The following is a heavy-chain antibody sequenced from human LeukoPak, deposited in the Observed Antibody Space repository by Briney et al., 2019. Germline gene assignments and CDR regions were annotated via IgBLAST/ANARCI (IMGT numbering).Heavy chain of an antibody. V-gene: IGHV4-39*01. CDR1: GGSISSSSYY. CDR3: ARHGSSSWSRDSDY. Sequence: SETLSLTCTVSGGSISSSSYYWGWIRQPPGKGLEWIVSIYYSGNTYYNPSLKSRVTISVDTSKNQFSLRLSSVTAADTAVYYCARHGSSSWSRDSDYWGQGTLVTVSS. J-gene: IGHJ4*02. CDR2: IYYSGNT. D-gene: IGHD6-13*01.